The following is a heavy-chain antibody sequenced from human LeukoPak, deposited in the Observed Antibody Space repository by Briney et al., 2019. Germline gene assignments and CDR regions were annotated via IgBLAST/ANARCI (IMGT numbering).Heavy chain of an antibody. Sequence: GGSLRLSCAASGFTFNSNAMTWVRQAPGKGLEWVSGMSSRGGSTNYANSVKGRFTISRDNSKNTLYLQMNSLRGEDTAVYYCAKAGWWGSSWPTAYYYMDVWGKGTTVTVSS. D-gene: IGHD6-13*01. CDR1: GFTFNSNA. J-gene: IGHJ6*03. V-gene: IGHV3-23*01. CDR3: AKAGWWGSSWPTAYYYMDV. CDR2: MSSRGGST.